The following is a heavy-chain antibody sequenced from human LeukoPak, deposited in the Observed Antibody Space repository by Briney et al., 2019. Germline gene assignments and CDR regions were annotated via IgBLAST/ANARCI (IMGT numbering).Heavy chain of an antibody. J-gene: IGHJ4*02. D-gene: IGHD5-24*01. CDR3: ARDWRDGYNQLDY. CDR1: GGTFSSYA. Sequence: ASVKVSCKASGGTFSSYAISWVRQAPGQGLEWMGGIIPIFGTANYAQKFQGRVTITTDESTSTAYMELRSLRSDDTAVYYCARDWRDGYNQLDYWGQGTLVTVSS. CDR2: IIPIFGTA. V-gene: IGHV1-69*05.